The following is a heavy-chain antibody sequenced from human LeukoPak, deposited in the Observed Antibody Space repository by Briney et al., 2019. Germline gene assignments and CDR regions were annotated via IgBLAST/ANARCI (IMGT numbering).Heavy chain of an antibody. D-gene: IGHD3-22*01. CDR1: GFTFSSYD. Sequence: GGSLRLSCAASGFTFSSYDMHWVRQATGKGPEWVSGIGTGGDTHYPDSVKGRFTISRQNAKNSSDLQMNSLRAGDTAVYYCARAARYYGSSGAHAFDIWGQGTMVTVS. V-gene: IGHV3-13*01. CDR2: IGTGGDT. CDR3: ARAARYYGSSGAHAFDI. J-gene: IGHJ3*02.